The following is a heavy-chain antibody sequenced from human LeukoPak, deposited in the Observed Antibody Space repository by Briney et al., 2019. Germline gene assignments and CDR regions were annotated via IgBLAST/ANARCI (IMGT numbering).Heavy chain of an antibody. CDR3: ARGLGYCTSTDCYSVPFDL. J-gene: IGHJ3*01. CDR1: GYTFTSYD. CDR2: IGSESGNT. Sequence: ASVKVSCKASGYTFTSYDINWVRQATGQGLEWMGWIGSESGNTKYAQKFQGRVTMTADTSTTTAYMELTSLRSDDTAVYYCARGLGYCTSTDCYSVPFDLWGQGTLVTVSS. D-gene: IGHD2-2*01. V-gene: IGHV1-18*01.